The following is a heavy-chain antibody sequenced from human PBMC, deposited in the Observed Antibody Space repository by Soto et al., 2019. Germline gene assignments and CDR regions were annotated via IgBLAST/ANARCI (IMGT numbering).Heavy chain of an antibody. CDR3: ARDSLPPLEWLLLS. V-gene: IGHV3-21*01. D-gene: IGHD3-3*01. CDR1: GFTFSSYS. J-gene: IGHJ5*02. CDR2: ISSSSSYI. Sequence: PGGSLRLSCAASGFTFSSYSMNWVRQAPGKGLEWVSSISSSSSYIYYADSVKGRFTISRDNAKNSLYLQMNSLRAEDTAVYYCARDSLPPLEWLLLSWGQGTLVTVSS.